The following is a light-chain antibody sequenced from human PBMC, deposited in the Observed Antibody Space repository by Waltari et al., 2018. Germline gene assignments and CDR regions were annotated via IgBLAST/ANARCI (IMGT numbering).Light chain of an antibody. CDR1: NSDVGSYNR. V-gene: IGLV2-23*02. CDR3: FSYGGITDSTPFFP. Sequence: QSALTQPASVSGSPGQTITISCTGSNSDVGSYNRVSWYQQNPGKAPKLMIYEVNKRPSGVSNRFSGSKSGNTAFLTIFGLQADDEADYYCFSYGGITDSTPFFPFGGGTKLTVL. CDR2: EVN. J-gene: IGLJ2*01.